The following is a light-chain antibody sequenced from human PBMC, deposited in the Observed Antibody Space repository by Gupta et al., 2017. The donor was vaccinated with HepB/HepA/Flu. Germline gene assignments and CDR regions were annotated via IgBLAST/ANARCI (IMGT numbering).Light chain of an antibody. V-gene: IGKV3-15*01. CDR2: GAS. CDR1: QSVSSN. CDR3: QQYNNLYT. Sequence: EIVMTQSPATLSVSPGERATLSCRDSQSVSSNLAWYQQKPGQAPRLIIYGASNRATGITARFSGSGEGKEFTLTSSRRQYEDCAVYYWQQYNNLYTFGQGTKLEIK. J-gene: IGKJ2*01.